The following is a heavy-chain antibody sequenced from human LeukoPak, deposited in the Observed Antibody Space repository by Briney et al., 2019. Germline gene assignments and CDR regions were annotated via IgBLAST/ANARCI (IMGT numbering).Heavy chain of an antibody. V-gene: IGHV1-24*01. D-gene: IGHD6-19*01. CDR1: GYTLTGLS. CDR2: FDPEDGET. J-gene: IGHJ4*02. CDR3: ATDQRIAVAGTELRY. Sequence: ASVKVSCKVSGYTLTGLSMHRVRQAPGKGLEWMGGFDPEDGETIYAQKFQGRVTMTEDTSTDTAYMELSSLRSEDTAVYYCATDQRIAVAGTELRYWGQGTLVTVSS.